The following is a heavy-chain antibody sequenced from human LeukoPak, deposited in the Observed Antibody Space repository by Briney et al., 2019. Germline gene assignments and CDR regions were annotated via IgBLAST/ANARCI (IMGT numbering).Heavy chain of an antibody. D-gene: IGHD3-3*01. CDR2: INHSGST. V-gene: IGHV4-34*01. J-gene: IGHJ4*02. CDR3: ARGGRITIFGVVIPYSSDY. CDR1: GGSFSGYY. Sequence: PSETLSLTCAVYGGSFSGYYWSWIRQPPGKGLEWIGEINHSGSTNYNPSLKSRVTISVDTSKNQFSLKLSSVTAADTAVYYCARGGRITIFGVVIPYSSDYWGQGTLVTVSS.